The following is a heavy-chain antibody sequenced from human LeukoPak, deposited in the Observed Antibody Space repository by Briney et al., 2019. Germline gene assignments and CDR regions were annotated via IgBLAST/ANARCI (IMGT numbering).Heavy chain of an antibody. Sequence: PGGSLRLSCAASGFTFSSYWMSWVRQAPGKGLEWVANIKQDGSEKYYVDSVKGRFTISRDNAKNSLYLQMNSLRAEDTAVYYCARDREPDAGGAAFDIWGQGTMVTVSS. CDR1: GFTFSSYW. J-gene: IGHJ3*02. CDR2: IKQDGSEK. D-gene: IGHD3-16*01. V-gene: IGHV3-7*01. CDR3: ARDREPDAGGAAFDI.